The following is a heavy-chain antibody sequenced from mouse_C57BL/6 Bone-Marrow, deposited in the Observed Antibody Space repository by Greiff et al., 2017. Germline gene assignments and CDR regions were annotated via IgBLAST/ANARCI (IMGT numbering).Heavy chain of an antibody. Sequence: VQLQQSGAELARPGASVKMSCKASGYTFTSYTMHWVKQRPGQGLEWIGYINPSSGYTKYNQKFKDKATLTADKSSSTAYMQLSSLTSEDSAVYYCASKFITTVVASDYWGQGTTLTVSS. CDR2: INPSSGYT. J-gene: IGHJ2*01. D-gene: IGHD1-1*01. V-gene: IGHV1-4*01. CDR3: ASKFITTVVASDY. CDR1: GYTFTSYT.